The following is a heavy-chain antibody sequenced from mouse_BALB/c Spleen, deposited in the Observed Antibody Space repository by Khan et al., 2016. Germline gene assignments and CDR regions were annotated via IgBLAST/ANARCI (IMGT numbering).Heavy chain of an antibody. V-gene: IGHV1S132*01. Sequence: QVRLQQSGAELVKPGASVKLSCKTSGYTFTSYWIQWVKQRPGQGLGWIGEIFPGTGTTYYNEKFKGKATLTIDTSSSTAYMQLSRLTSEDSAVYFCARGRNWYFDVWGAGTTVTVSS. CDR1: GYTFTSYW. CDR2: IFPGTGTT. CDR3: ARGRNWYFDV. J-gene: IGHJ1*01.